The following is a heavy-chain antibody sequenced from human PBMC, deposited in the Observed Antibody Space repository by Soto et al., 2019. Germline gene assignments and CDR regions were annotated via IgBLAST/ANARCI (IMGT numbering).Heavy chain of an antibody. CDR3: ARGESVAGTSGGISRGYYYGMDV. D-gene: IGHD6-19*01. V-gene: IGHV3-53*01. CDR2: IYSGGST. Sequence: GGSLRLSCAASGFTVSSNYMSWVRQAPGKGLEWVSVIYSGGSTYYADSVKGRFTISRDNSKNTLYLQIKSLRAEDTAVYYCARGESVAGTSGGISRGYYYGMDVWGQGTTVTVSS. CDR1: GFTVSSNY. J-gene: IGHJ6*02.